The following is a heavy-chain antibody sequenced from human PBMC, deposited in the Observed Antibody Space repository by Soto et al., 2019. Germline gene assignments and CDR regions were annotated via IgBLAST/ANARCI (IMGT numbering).Heavy chain of an antibody. CDR2: ISYDGSNK. CDR1: GFTFSSYA. D-gene: IGHD4-17*01. V-gene: IGHV3-30-3*01. J-gene: IGHJ4*02. CDR3: ARAPTTVTTAYYFDY. Sequence: QVQLVESGGGVVQPGRSLSLSCAASGFTFSSYAMHWVRQAPGKGLEWVTVISYDGSNKYYADSVKGRFTISRDNSKNTLYLQMNSLRAEDTAVYYCARAPTTVTTAYYFDYWGQGTLVTVSS.